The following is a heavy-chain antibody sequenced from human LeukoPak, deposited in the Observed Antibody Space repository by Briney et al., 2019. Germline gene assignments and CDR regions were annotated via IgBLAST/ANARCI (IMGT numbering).Heavy chain of an antibody. CDR2: IYYSGST. D-gene: IGHD2-15*01. J-gene: IGHJ4*02. V-gene: IGHV4-31*03. CDR3: ARARRRRGGRFGY. CDR1: GGSISSGGYY. Sequence: SETLSLTCTVSGGSISSGGYYWSWIRQHPGKGLEWIGYIYYSGSTYYNPSLKSRVTISVDTSKNQFSLKLSSVTAADTAVYYCARARRRRGGRFGYWGQGTLVTVSS.